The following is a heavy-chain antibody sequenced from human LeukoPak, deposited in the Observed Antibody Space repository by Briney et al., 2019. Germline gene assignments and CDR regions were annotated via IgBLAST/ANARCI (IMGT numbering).Heavy chain of an antibody. V-gene: IGHV3-20*04. CDR2: INWSGDST. CDR3: AKSPYSSSSFDY. J-gene: IGHJ4*02. CDR1: GFTFDDYG. Sequence: GGSLRLSCAASGFTFDDYGMSWVRQVPGKGLEWISGINWSGDSTGYADSVKGRFTISRDNAKNSLDLQMNSLRAEDTAVYYCAKSPYSSSSFDYWGQGTLVTVSS. D-gene: IGHD6-6*01.